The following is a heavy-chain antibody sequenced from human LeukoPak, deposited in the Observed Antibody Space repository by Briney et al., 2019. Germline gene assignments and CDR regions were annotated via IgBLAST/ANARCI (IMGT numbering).Heavy chain of an antibody. J-gene: IGHJ4*02. CDR3: ARLLPASRHYFDY. CDR1: GLTVTSEY. D-gene: IGHD2-15*01. Sequence: PGGSLRLSCAPYGLTVTSEYLAWVRQAPGKGLEWISVIYGAGATYYADPVQGRFTISRDTYSNALYLQMNSLRVEDTAVYHCARLLPASRHYFDYWGQGTLVTVSS. V-gene: IGHV3-53*01. CDR2: IYGAGAT.